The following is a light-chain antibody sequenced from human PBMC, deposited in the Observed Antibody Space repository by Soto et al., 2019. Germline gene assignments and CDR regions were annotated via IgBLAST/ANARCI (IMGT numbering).Light chain of an antibody. CDR3: QQYGSPGT. V-gene: IGKV3-20*01. Sequence: EVVMTQSPATLSLSPGERVTLSCRASQSIDMNLAWYQQKLGQAPRLLIYGASNRATGNPSRCSGSGSGTDFTITISRLEPEYFAVYYCQQYGSPGTFGQGTKVDIK. CDR2: GAS. J-gene: IGKJ1*01. CDR1: QSIDMN.